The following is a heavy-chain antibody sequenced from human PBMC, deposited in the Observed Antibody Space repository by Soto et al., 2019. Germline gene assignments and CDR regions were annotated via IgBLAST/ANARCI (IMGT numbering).Heavy chain of an antibody. J-gene: IGHJ4*02. D-gene: IGHD3-10*01. CDR3: ARCGGSESDCFYFEY. V-gene: IGHV3-66*01. CDR2: IYRSGNT. Sequence: EVPLVESGGGLVQPGGSLRLSCAATGFTVSSSYMSWVRQAPGKGLEWVSGIYRSGNTYYADSAKGRFTISRDDSKNTLWLEMNSLRAEDTAVYDCARCGGSESDCFYFEYWGQGNLVTVSS. CDR1: GFTVSSSY.